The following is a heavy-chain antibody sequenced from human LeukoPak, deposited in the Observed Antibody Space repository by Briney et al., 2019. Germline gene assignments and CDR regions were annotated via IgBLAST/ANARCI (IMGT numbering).Heavy chain of an antibody. D-gene: IGHD6-6*01. Sequence: SETLSLTCTVSGGSISSYYWSWIRQPPGKGVEWIGFFYYSGSTVYNPSLKSRVTISVDTSKNQFSLKLSSVTAADTAVYYCARRTYSSSSGFDYWGRGTLVTVSS. CDR3: ARRTYSSSSGFDY. J-gene: IGHJ4*02. CDR1: GGSISSYY. V-gene: IGHV4-59*08. CDR2: FYYSGST.